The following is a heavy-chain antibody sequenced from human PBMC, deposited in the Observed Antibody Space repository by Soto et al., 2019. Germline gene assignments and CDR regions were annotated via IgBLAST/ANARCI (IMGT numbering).Heavy chain of an antibody. CDR3: ACGQDYFDY. Sequence: QVQLVESGGGVVQPGRSLRLSCAASGFPFSSYGMHWVRQAPGKGLDWVALISYDGSNKYYADSVKGRFTISRDNSKHTLYLEMSSMRVEDTAVYYCACGQDYFDYCGQGTLVSVSS. V-gene: IGHV3-30*03. D-gene: IGHD2-15*01. J-gene: IGHJ4*02. CDR1: GFPFSSYG. CDR2: ISYDGSNK.